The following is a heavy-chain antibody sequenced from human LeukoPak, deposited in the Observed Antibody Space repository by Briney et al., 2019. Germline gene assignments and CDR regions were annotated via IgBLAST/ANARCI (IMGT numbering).Heavy chain of an antibody. V-gene: IGHV5-51*01. CDR2: IYPGDSDT. CDR1: GYSFTSYW. Sequence: GESLKISCKGSGYSFTSYWIGWVREMPGKGLEWMGIIYPGDSDTRYSQSFQGQVTISADKSIGTAYLQWSSLKASDTAMYYCARQLTMVRGPPGYWGQGTLVTVSS. CDR3: ARQLTMVRGPPGY. D-gene: IGHD3-10*01. J-gene: IGHJ4*02.